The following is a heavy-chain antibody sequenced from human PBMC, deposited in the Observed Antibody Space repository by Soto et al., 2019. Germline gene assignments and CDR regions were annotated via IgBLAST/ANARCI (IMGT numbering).Heavy chain of an antibody. V-gene: IGHV3-30*03. D-gene: IGHD2-21*01. CDR1: GFTFSSYG. J-gene: IGHJ4*02. CDR3: FGGADY. Sequence: GGSLRLSCAASGFTFSSYGMHWVRQAPGKGLEWVAVISYDGSKKYYADSVKGRFTVSRDNAKNSLSLQMNSLRADDTAVYYCFGGADYWGLRTLVTVSS. CDR2: ISYDGSKK.